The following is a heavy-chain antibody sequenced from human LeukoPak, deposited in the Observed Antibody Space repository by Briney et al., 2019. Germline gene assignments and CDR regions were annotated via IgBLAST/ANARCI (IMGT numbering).Heavy chain of an antibody. V-gene: IGHV4-39*01. CDR2: IYYSGST. CDR3: ARSRAVRGRYCSGGSCYSEFGY. Sequence: SETLSLTCTVSGGSISSSSYYWGWIRQPPGKGLEWIGSIYYSGSTYYNPSLKSRVTISVDTSKNQFSLKLSSVTAADTAVYYCARSRAVRGRYCSGGSCYSEFGYWGQGTLVTVTS. J-gene: IGHJ4*02. D-gene: IGHD2-15*01. CDR1: GGSISSSSYY.